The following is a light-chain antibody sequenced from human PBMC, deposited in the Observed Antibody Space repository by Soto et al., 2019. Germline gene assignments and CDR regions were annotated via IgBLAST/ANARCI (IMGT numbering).Light chain of an antibody. J-gene: IGLJ3*02. CDR2: EVR. CDR1: MRDVGAYNL. V-gene: IGLV2-14*01. Sequence: QSVLPQPASVSGSAGQSITISCSGTMRDVGAYNLVSWYQQHPGTAPKLIIYEVRNRPSGISSRFSGSRSGNTASLTISGLQSEDEGDYYCSAYTARSTLVCGGGTKGTVL. CDR3: SAYTARSTLV.